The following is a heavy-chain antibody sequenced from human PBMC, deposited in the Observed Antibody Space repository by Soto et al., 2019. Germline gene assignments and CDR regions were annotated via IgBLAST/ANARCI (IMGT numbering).Heavy chain of an antibody. CDR3: ARDYTYYDILATAAY. J-gene: IGHJ4*02. D-gene: IGHD3-9*01. V-gene: IGHV3-33*01. Sequence: GGSLRLSCAASGFTFSSYGMHWVRQAPGKGLEWVAVIWYDGSNKYYADSVKGRFTISRDNSKNTLYLQMNSLRAEDTAVYYCARDYTYYDILATAAYWGQGTLVTVSS. CDR1: GFTFSSYG. CDR2: IWYDGSNK.